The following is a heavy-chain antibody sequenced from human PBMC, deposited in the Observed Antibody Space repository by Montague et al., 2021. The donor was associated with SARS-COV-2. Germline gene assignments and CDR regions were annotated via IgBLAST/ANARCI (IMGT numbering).Heavy chain of an antibody. Sequence: SETLSLTCTVSGGSISSYYWSWIRQPPGRGLQWIGYISYSGSTNYNPSLKSRVTISVDTSKNHFTLRLNSVTAADTAAYYCARHYSATLPAVYWGQGTLVTVSS. CDR2: ISYSGST. CDR3: ARHYSATLPAVY. J-gene: IGHJ4*02. CDR1: GGSISSYY. V-gene: IGHV4-59*08. D-gene: IGHD2-15*01.